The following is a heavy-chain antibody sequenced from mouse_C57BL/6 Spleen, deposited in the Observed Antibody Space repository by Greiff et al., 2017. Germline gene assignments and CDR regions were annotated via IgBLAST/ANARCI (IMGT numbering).Heavy chain of an antibody. CDR1: GYTFTGYW. V-gene: IGHV1-9*01. CDR2: ILPGSGST. Sequence: VQVVESGAELMKPGASVKLSCKATGYTFTGYWIEWVKQRPGHGLEWIGEILPGSGSTNYNEKFKGKATFTEDTSSNTAYMQLSSLTTEDSAIYYCARRPYYYGSAYYFDYWGQGTTRTVSS. J-gene: IGHJ2*01. D-gene: IGHD1-1*01. CDR3: ARRPYYYGSAYYFDY.